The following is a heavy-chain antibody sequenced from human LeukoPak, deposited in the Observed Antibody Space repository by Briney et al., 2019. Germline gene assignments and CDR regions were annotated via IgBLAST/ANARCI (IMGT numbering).Heavy chain of an antibody. Sequence: GGPLRLSCAASGFTFSSFWMSWVRQAPGKGLEWVANINQDGSEKYYLDSVKGRFTISRDNAKNSLYLQMNSLRAEDTAVYYCARVWGYRDYYDSTAYYRFDHWGQGTPVTVSS. V-gene: IGHV3-7*01. CDR3: ARVWGYRDYYDSTAYYRFDH. D-gene: IGHD3-22*01. J-gene: IGHJ4*02. CDR1: GFTFSSFW. CDR2: INQDGSEK.